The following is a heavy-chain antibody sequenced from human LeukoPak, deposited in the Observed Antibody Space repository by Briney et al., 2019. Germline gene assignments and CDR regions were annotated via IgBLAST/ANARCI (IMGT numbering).Heavy chain of an antibody. V-gene: IGHV3-48*01. CDR3: ARVDQYDYVWGISD. CDR1: GFTFSSYS. CDR2: ISSSSSTI. D-gene: IGHD3-16*01. J-gene: IGHJ4*02. Sequence: HPGGSLRLSCAASGFTFSSYSMNWVRQAPGKGLEWVSYISSSSSTIYYADSVKGRFTISRDNAKNSLYLQMNSLRAEDTAVYYCARVDQYDYVWGISDWGQGTLVTVFS.